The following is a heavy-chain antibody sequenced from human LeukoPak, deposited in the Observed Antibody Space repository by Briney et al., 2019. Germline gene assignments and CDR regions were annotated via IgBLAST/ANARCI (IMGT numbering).Heavy chain of an antibody. CDR3: ARLYSYGYGLDI. J-gene: IGHJ3*02. CDR2: VSSSSSDI. Sequence: PGGSLRLSCAASGFTFSSYSINWVRQAPGKGLEWVSSVSSSSSDIYYADSVKGRFTISRDNAKNSLYLQMNSLRAEDTAVYYCARLYSYGYGLDIWGQGTMVTVSS. CDR1: GFTFSSYS. V-gene: IGHV3-21*01. D-gene: IGHD5-18*01.